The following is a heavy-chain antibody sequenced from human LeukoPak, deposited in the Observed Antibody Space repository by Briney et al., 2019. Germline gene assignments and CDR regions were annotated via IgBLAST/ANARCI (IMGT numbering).Heavy chain of an antibody. CDR3: ARSFDVGGYFYNFDY. CDR1: GASISKYY. J-gene: IGHJ4*02. Sequence: AETLSLTCSVSGASISKYYRSWIRQPAGKGLEWIGRVSVSGGTNYNPSLKSRHTISVDTSQSKFSLKLTSETAADTAVYYCARSFDVGGYFYNFDYWGQGTLVTVSS. V-gene: IGHV4-4*07. CDR2: VSVSGGT. D-gene: IGHD3-22*01.